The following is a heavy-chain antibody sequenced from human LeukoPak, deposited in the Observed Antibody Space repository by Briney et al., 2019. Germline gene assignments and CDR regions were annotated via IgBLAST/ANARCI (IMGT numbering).Heavy chain of an antibody. CDR3: AREDSYYYGSGSYPFDY. J-gene: IGHJ4*02. CDR2: ISRTGDST. V-gene: IGHV3-21*01. D-gene: IGHD3-10*01. Sequence: GGSLRLSCAASEFTFSNYAMSWVRQAPGKGLEWVSAISRTGDSTDYADSVKGRFTISRDNAKNSLYLQMNSLRAEDTAVYYCAREDSYYYGSGSYPFDYWGQGTLVTVSS. CDR1: EFTFSNYA.